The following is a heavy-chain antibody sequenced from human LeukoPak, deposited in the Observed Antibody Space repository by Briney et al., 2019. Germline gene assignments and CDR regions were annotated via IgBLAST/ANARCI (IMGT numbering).Heavy chain of an antibody. CDR3: AKDHYWSIDY. V-gene: IGHV3-9*01. CDR2: ISWNSGSI. J-gene: IGHJ4*02. Sequence: GGSLRLSCAASGFTFDDYAMHWVRQAPGKGLEWVSGISWNSGSIGYADSVKGRFTISRDIAKNTLYLQMNSLRAEDTGVYYCAKDHYWSIDYWGRGTLVTVSS. CDR1: GFTFDDYA. D-gene: IGHD3-3*01.